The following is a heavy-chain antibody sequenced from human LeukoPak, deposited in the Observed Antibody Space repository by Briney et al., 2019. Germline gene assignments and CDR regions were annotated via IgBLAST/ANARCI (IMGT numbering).Heavy chain of an antibody. D-gene: IGHD2-15*01. CDR1: GFTFSSYA. J-gene: IGHJ6*03. CDR3: AKVGDCSGGSCLTYYYYYYMDV. Sequence: GGSLRLSCAASGFTFSSYAMSWVRQAPGKGLEWVSAISGSGGSTYYADSVKGRFTISRDNSKNTLYLQMNSLRAEDTAVYYCAKVGDCSGGSCLTYYYYYYMDVWGKGTTVTASS. CDR2: ISGSGGST. V-gene: IGHV3-23*01.